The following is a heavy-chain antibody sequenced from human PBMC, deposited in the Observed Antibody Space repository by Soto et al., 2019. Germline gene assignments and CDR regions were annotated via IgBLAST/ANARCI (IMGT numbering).Heavy chain of an antibody. V-gene: IGHV3-33*01. CDR1: GFTFSSYG. J-gene: IGHJ4*02. Sequence: QVQLVESGGGVVQPGRSLRLSCAASGFTFSSYGMHWVRQAPGKGLEWVAVIWYDGSNKYYADSVKGRFTISRDNSKNTLYLQMNSLRAEDTAVYYCARDSSGYYSMGIFDYWGQGTLVTVSS. CDR3: ARDSSGYYSMGIFDY. CDR2: IWYDGSNK. D-gene: IGHD3-22*01.